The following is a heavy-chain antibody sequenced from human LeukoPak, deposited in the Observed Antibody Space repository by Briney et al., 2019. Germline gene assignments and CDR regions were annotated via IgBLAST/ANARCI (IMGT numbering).Heavy chain of an antibody. V-gene: IGHV1-2*02. CDR3: ARFADCSSSSCRSFDY. D-gene: IGHD2-2*01. Sequence: ASVKVSCKASGYTFTGYYLHWVRQAPGQGLEWMGWINPNSGFTNYAQKFQGRVTMTRDTSISTAYIELSRLRSDDTAVYYCARFADCSSSSCRSFDYWGQGTLVTVSS. J-gene: IGHJ4*02. CDR2: INPNSGFT. CDR1: GYTFTGYY.